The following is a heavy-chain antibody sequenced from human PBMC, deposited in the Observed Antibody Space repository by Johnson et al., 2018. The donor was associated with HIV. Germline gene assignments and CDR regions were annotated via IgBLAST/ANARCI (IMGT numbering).Heavy chain of an antibody. Sequence: VHLVESGGGLVQPGGSLRLSCAASGFTFSSYAMHWVRQAPGKGLEYVSAISSNGGSTYYANSVKGRFTISRDNSKNTLYLQMGSLRAEDMAVYYCARDLGGHAFDIWGQGTMVTVSS. CDR2: ISSNGGST. D-gene: IGHD3-16*01. CDR3: ARDLGGHAFDI. V-gene: IGHV3-64*01. CDR1: GFTFSSYA. J-gene: IGHJ3*02.